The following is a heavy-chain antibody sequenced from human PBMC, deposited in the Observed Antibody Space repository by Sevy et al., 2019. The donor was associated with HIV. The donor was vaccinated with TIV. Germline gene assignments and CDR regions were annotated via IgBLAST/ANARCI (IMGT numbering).Heavy chain of an antibody. J-gene: IGHJ6*02. CDR1: GFTFSSYG. V-gene: IGHV3-30*02. D-gene: IGHD1-26*01. Sequence: GGSLRLSCAASGFTFSSYGMHWVRQAPGKGLEWVATIRYDGSNKYYADSVKGRFTISRDNSKNTLYLQMNSLRAEDTAVYYWAKYAHWELPYYYGMDVWGQGTTVTVSS. CDR2: IRYDGSNK. CDR3: AKYAHWELPYYYGMDV.